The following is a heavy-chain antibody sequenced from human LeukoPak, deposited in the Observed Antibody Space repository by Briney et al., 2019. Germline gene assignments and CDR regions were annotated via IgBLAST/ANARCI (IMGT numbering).Heavy chain of an antibody. V-gene: IGHV4-34*01. D-gene: IGHD3-22*01. CDR1: GGSFSGYH. J-gene: IGHJ4*02. CDR2: INHSGST. Sequence: SETLSLTCAVYGGSFSGYHWSWIRQPPGKGLEWIGEINHSGSTNYNPSLKSRVTISVDTSKNQFSLKLSSVTAADTAVYYCARNTKHYYDSSGYPGWGQGTLVTVSS. CDR3: ARNTKHYYDSSGYPG.